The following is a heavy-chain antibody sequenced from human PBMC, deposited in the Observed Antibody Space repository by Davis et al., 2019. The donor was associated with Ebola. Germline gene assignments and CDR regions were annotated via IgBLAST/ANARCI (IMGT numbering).Heavy chain of an antibody. CDR2: IYYSGTT. J-gene: IGHJ3*01. V-gene: IGHV4-39*01. Sequence: PSETLSLTCLVSDDSMTSSSYYWGWIRQSPGKGPEWIGSIYYSGTTFYNPSFKSRVTISADASRHQFSLGVTSVTAADTATYYCVRQKEDGLPSDGFDVWGQGTKVIVSS. CDR3: VRQKEDGLPSDGFDV. CDR1: DDSMTSSSYY.